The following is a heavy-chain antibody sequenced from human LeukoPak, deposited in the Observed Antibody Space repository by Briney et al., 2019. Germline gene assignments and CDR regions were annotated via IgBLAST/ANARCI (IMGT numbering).Heavy chain of an antibody. J-gene: IGHJ3*02. Sequence: PGGSLRLSCAAPGFTFSNYAMSWVRQAPGKGLEWVSGISGSGGSTFYADSVKGRFTISRENSKKTLYLQMNSLRAEDTAIYYCANGDGNSGDAFDIWGQGTMVTVSS. CDR2: ISGSGGST. D-gene: IGHD4-23*01. CDR1: GFTFSNYA. CDR3: ANGDGNSGDAFDI. V-gene: IGHV3-23*01.